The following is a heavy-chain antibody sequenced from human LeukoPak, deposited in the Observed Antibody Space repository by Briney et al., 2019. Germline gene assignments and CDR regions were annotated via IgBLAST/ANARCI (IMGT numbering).Heavy chain of an antibody. CDR1: GFTSSSYA. CDR3: AKDLGDYGDYTYEY. Sequence: GGSLRLSCAASGFTSSSYAMSWVRQAPGKGLEWVSAISGSGGSTYYADSVKGRFTISRDNSKNTLYLQMNSLRAEDTAVYYCAKDLGDYGDYTYEYWGQGTLVTVSS. V-gene: IGHV3-23*01. D-gene: IGHD4-17*01. J-gene: IGHJ4*02. CDR2: ISGSGGST.